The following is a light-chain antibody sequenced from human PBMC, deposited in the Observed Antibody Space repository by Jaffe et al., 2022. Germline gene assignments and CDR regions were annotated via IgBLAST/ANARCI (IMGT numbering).Light chain of an antibody. CDR3: QQYGSSSCT. CDR2: GAS. Sequence: EIVLTQSPGTLSLSPGERATLSCRASQSVSSSYLAWYQQKPGQAPRLLIYGASSRATGIPDRFSGSGSGTDFTLTISRLEPEDFAVYYCQQYGSSSCTFGQGTKLEIK. CDR1: QSVSSSY. J-gene: IGKJ2*02. V-gene: IGKV3-20*01.